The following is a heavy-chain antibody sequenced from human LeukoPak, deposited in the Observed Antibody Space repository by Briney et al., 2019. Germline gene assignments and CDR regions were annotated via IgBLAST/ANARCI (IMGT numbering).Heavy chain of an antibody. CDR2: IYYSGST. CDR3: ARRYSSSWYVGFFDP. J-gene: IGHJ5*02. CDR1: GASIRNYY. D-gene: IGHD6-13*01. V-gene: IGHV4-59*08. Sequence: SETLSLTCTVSGASIRNYYWSWIRQSPGKGLEWIGYIYYSGSTNYNTSLESRVAMSVDTSKNQFSLSLSSVTAADTAIYYCARRYSSSWYVGFFDPWGQGTLVTVSS.